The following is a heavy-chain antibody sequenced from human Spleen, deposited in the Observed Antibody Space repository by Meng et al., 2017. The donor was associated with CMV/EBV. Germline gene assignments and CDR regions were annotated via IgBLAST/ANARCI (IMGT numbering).Heavy chain of an antibody. J-gene: IGHJ4*02. V-gene: IGHV3-21*01. CDR2: ISTGGDYI. D-gene: IGHD6-25*01. CDR3: ARGAAAAGPYYFDY. CDR1: GFTFSHYA. Sequence: SGFTFSHYAVTWVRQAPGKGLEWVSSISTGGDYIYYADSLKGRFTISRDDAKNSLYLQIDSLRTEDTAVCYCARGAAAAGPYYFDYWGQGTLVTVSS.